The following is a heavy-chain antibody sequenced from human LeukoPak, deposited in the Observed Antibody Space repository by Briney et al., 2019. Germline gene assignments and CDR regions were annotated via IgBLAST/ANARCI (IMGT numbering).Heavy chain of an antibody. CDR3: ARVTTGTLLY. D-gene: IGHD1-1*01. V-gene: IGHV1-18*01. CDR1: GYTFTSYG. Sequence: ASVKVSCKASGYTFTSYGISWVRQATGQGLEWMGWISAYNGNTNYAQKLQGRVTMTTDTSTSTAHMELRSLRSDDTAVYYRARVTTGTLLYWGQGTLVTVSS. CDR2: ISAYNGNT. J-gene: IGHJ4*02.